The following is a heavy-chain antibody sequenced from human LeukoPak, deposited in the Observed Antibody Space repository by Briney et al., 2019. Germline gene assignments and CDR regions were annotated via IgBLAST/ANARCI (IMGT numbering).Heavy chain of an antibody. D-gene: IGHD3-3*01. CDR2: ISGSSGSP. V-gene: IGHV3-23*01. Sequence: GGSLRLSCAASGFTFSSYAMSWVRQAPGKGLEWVSAISGSSGSPYYVDSVKGGFTISRDNSKNTLYLQMNSLRAEDTAVYYCARNYDFWSGYFWDYYYYMDVWGKGTTVTVSS. J-gene: IGHJ6*03. CDR3: ARNYDFWSGYFWDYYYYMDV. CDR1: GFTFSSYA.